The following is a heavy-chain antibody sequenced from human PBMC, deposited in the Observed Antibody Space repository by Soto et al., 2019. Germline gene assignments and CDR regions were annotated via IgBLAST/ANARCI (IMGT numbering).Heavy chain of an antibody. V-gene: IGHV3-11*01. CDR3: ARAGRYCSSTSCYEWGYYYYYYMDV. Sequence: GGSLRLSCAASGFTFSDYYMSWIRQAPGKGLEWVSYISSSGSTIYYADSVKGRFTISRDNAKNSLYLQMNSLRAEDTAVYYCARAGRYCSSTSCYEWGYYYYYYMDVWGKGTTVTVSS. D-gene: IGHD2-2*01. J-gene: IGHJ6*03. CDR1: GFTFSDYY. CDR2: ISSSGSTI.